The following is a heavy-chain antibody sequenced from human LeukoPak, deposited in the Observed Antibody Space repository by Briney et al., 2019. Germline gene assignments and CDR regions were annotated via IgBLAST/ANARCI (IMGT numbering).Heavy chain of an antibody. Sequence: GGSLRLSCAASGFTFSSYWMSWVRQAPGKGLEWVANIKQDGSEKYYVDSVKGRFTISRDNAKNSLYLQMNSLRAEDTAVCYCARELPDGSGSYPLGEAFDIWGQGTMVTVSS. J-gene: IGHJ3*02. CDR2: IKQDGSEK. V-gene: IGHV3-7*01. CDR1: GFTFSSYW. D-gene: IGHD3-10*01. CDR3: ARELPDGSGSYPLGEAFDI.